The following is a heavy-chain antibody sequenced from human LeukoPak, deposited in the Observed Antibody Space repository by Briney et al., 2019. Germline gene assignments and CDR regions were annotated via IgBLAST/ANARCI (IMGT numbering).Heavy chain of an antibody. V-gene: IGHV3-23*01. D-gene: IGHD3-22*01. CDR3: ARGGKYYYDYYFDY. CDR1: GFTFSSYA. CDR2: ISGSDGRT. Sequence: PGGSLRLSCAASGFTFSSYAMSWVRQAPGKGPEWVSAISGSDGRTFYADSVKGRFTISRDNAKNSLYLQMNSLRAEDTAVYYCARGGKYYYDYYFDYWGQGTLVTVSS. J-gene: IGHJ4*02.